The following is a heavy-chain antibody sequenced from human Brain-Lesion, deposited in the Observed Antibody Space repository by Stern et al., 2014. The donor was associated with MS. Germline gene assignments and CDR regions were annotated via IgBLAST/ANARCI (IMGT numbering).Heavy chain of an antibody. CDR1: GFNLSSYA. V-gene: IGHV3-21*01. D-gene: IGHD2-2*01. CDR3: ASSIVVVPAAENKGFDP. Sequence: LQLQESGGGLVKPGGSLRLSCAASGFNLSSYAMNWVRQAPGKGLEWVSSISSSSTYMYHADSVKGRFTISRDNAKNSLYLQMKSLRAEDTGVYYCASSIVVVPAAENKGFDPWGQGTLVTVSS. CDR2: ISSSSTYM. J-gene: IGHJ5*02.